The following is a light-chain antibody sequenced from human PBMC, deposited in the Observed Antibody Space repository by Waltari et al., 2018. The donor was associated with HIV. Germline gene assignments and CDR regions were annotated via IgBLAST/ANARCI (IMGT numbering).Light chain of an antibody. CDR3: QAWDSSSVV. J-gene: IGLJ2*01. V-gene: IGLV3-1*01. CDR2: QDS. Sequence: SYELTQPPSVSVSPGQTASITCSGDKLGDKYAWWYQQKPGQSPVLVIYQDSKRPSGIPERFSGSNSGNTATLTISGTQAMDEADYYYQAWDSSSVVFGGGTKLTVL. CDR1: KLGDKY.